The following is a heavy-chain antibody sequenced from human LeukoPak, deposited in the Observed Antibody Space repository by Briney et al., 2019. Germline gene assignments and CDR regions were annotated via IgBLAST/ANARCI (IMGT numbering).Heavy chain of an antibody. J-gene: IGHJ4*02. D-gene: IGHD1-26*01. CDR3: ARLGHSVTYYVDHYYFDY. CDR1: GGFISSSTYY. Sequence: SETLSLTCTVSGGFISSSTYYWGWIRQPPGKGLEWIGSIYYSGSTYYNPSLKSRVTMSVDTSQNQFSLKLSSVTAADTAVDNCARLGHSVTYYVDHYYFDYWGQGSLVTVSS. V-gene: IGHV4-39*01. CDR2: IYYSGST.